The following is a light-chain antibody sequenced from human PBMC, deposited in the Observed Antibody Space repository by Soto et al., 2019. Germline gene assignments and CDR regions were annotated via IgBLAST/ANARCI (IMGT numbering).Light chain of an antibody. V-gene: IGLV2-11*01. CDR1: SSDVGGYNY. Sequence: QSVLTQPRSVSGCPGQSVTISCTGTSSDVGGYNYVSWYQQHPGKAPKLMIYDVSKRPSGVPDRFSGSKSGNTASLTISGLQAEDEADYYCCSYAGSYTFVVFGTGTKVTVL. CDR2: DVS. J-gene: IGLJ1*01. CDR3: CSYAGSYTFVV.